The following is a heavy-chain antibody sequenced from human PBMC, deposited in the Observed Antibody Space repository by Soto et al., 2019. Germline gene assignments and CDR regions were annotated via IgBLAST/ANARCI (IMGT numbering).Heavy chain of an antibody. Sequence: QVQLVQSGAEVKKPGASVKVSCKASGYTFTTYGITWVRQAPGQGLEWMGCISAYNGNTNYAQKLQGRVTMTTDTPTSTAYRGRGNLRSDDPAMYYCAREGAATDVGGKGTTVPVSS. V-gene: IGHV1-18*01. CDR2: ISAYNGNT. D-gene: IGHD2-15*01. J-gene: IGHJ6*03. CDR3: AREGAATDV. CDR1: GYTFTTYG.